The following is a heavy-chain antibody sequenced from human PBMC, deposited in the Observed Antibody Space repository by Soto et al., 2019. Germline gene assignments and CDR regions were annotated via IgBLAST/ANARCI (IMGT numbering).Heavy chain of an antibody. V-gene: IGHV3-23*01. D-gene: IGHD3-9*01. J-gene: IGHJ6*02. CDR3: AKEHYDILTGYYNVVWGPYGMDV. Sequence: GGSLRLSCAASGFTFSSYAMSWVRQAPGKGLEWVSAISGSCGSTYYADSVKGRFTISRDNSKNTLYLQMNSLRAEDTAVYYCAKEHYDILTGYYNVVWGPYGMDVWGQGTTVTVSS. CDR2: ISGSCGST. CDR1: GFTFSSYA.